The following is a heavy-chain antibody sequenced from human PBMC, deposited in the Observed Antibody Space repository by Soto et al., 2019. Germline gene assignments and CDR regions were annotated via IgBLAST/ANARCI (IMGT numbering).Heavy chain of an antibody. CDR2: IHTRGII. D-gene: IGHD3-22*01. J-gene: IGHJ5*02. CDR3: ARGHSSRSGYYDVA. CDR1: GGSVSSSY. Sequence: PSETLSLTCSVSGGSVSSSYWSWVRQPAGKGLEWIGRIHTRGIINYNPSLTGRVTMSVDTSKNQFFMGLSSVTAADTGVYYCARGHSSRSGYYDVAWGQGTLVTVSS. V-gene: IGHV4-4*07.